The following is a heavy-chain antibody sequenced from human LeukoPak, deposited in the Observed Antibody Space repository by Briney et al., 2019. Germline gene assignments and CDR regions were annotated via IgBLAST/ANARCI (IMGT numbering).Heavy chain of an antibody. V-gene: IGHV3-23*01. D-gene: IGHD3-10*01. J-gene: IGHJ5*02. Sequence: PGGCLRLSFSASGFTLIGYAMSWGRQAPGKGLQLVPTISRSGDNTYYADSVKGRYTISSDNSKNTLYVQMNNLRAEDTAIYFCAKAGANWFDAWGQGTLVTVSS. CDR1: GFTLIGYA. CDR2: ISRSGDNT. CDR3: AKAGANWFDA.